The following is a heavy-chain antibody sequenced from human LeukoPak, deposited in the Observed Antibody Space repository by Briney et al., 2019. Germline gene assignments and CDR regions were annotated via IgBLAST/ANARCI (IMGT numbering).Heavy chain of an antibody. J-gene: IGHJ5*02. Sequence: PGRPLRLSCAASGFTFSSYGMHWVRQAPGKGLEWVAVISYDGSNKYYADSVKGRFTISSDNSKNTLYLQMNSLRAEDTAVYYCAKDRAARLNWRSGGAGFDPWGQGTLVTVSS. CDR1: GFTFSSYG. CDR2: ISYDGSNK. CDR3: AKDRAARLNWRSGGAGFDP. V-gene: IGHV3-30*18. D-gene: IGHD1-1*01.